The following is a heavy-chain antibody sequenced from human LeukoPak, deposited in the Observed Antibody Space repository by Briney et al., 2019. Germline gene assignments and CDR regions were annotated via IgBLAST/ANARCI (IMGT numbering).Heavy chain of an antibody. CDR2: IWYDGSKE. CDR3: ARGSPLARGHLVLEY. V-gene: IGHV3-33*01. CDR1: GFTFSNHG. J-gene: IGHJ4*02. D-gene: IGHD3-10*01. Sequence: PGGSLRLSCAASGFTFSNHGMHWVRQAPGKGLEWVAIIWYDGSKEYSADSVKGRFTISRDNSKNTLYLQMDSLRDDDTAVYYCARGSPLARGHLVLEYWSQGTLVTVSS.